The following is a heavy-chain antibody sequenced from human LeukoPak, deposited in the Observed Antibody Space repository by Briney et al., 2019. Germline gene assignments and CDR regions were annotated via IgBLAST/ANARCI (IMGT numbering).Heavy chain of an antibody. CDR3: ASSYDSSGYYTFDY. V-gene: IGHV4-39*01. Sequence: SETLSLTCTVSGGSISSSSYYWGWIRQPPGKGLEWIGSIYYSESTYYNPSLKSRVTISVDTSKNQFSLKLSSVTAADTAVYYCASSYDSSGYYTFDYWGQGTLVTVSS. D-gene: IGHD3-22*01. CDR2: IYYSEST. J-gene: IGHJ4*02. CDR1: GGSISSSSYY.